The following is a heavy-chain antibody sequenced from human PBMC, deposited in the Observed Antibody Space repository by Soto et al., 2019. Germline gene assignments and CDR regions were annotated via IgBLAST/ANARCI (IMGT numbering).Heavy chain of an antibody. CDR1: GGSISSYY. D-gene: IGHD6-19*01. J-gene: IGHJ4*02. V-gene: IGHV4-59*01. CDR2: IYYTGIT. Sequence: PSETLSLTCTVSGGSISSYYWSWIRQSPGKGLEWIGYIYYTGITKYNPSLKSRVTISVDTPKNHFSLKVNSATSADTAVYYCARSFEMGSGWYGSFDYWGKGTLVTVSS. CDR3: ARSFEMGSGWYGSFDY.